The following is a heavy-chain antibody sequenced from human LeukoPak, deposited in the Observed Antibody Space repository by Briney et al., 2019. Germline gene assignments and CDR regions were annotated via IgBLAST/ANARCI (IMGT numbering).Heavy chain of an antibody. Sequence: SVKVSCMASGGTFSSYAISWVRQAPGQGLEWMGEIIPILGTANYAQKFQGRVTITADESTSTAYMELSSLRSEDTAVYYCARAPTTVTRKPSYYYYYYMGVWGKGTTVTVSS. V-gene: IGHV1-69*13. CDR2: IIPILGTA. CDR3: ARAPTTVTRKPSYYYYYYMGV. CDR1: GGTFSSYA. J-gene: IGHJ6*03. D-gene: IGHD4-11*01.